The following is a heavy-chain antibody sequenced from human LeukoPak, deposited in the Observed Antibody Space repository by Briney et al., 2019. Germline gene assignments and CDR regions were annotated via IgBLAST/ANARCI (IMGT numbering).Heavy chain of an antibody. CDR3: ARDPYDTGLDY. CDR1: GFTFSSYW. D-gene: IGHD3-9*01. J-gene: IGHJ4*02. CDR2: INSDGSST. V-gene: IGHV3-74*01. Sequence: GGSLRLSCAASGFTFSSYWMHWVRQAPGKGLVWVSRINSDGSSTSYADSVKGRLTISRDNAKNTLYLQMNSLRAEDTAVYYCARDPYDTGLDYWGQGTLVTVSS.